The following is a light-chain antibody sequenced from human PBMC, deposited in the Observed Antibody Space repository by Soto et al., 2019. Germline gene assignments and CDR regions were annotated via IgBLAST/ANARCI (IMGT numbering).Light chain of an antibody. CDR2: SNK. Sequence: QSVLTQPPSASGTPGQRVTISCSGSTSNIGRNPVNWFQQLPGTAPKLLIYSNKQRPSGVPDRFSGSKSGTSASLAISGLQSEDEAHYFCAAWDDSLNGPVVFGGGTKVTVL. CDR1: TSNIGRNP. CDR3: AAWDDSLNGPVV. J-gene: IGLJ2*01. V-gene: IGLV1-44*01.